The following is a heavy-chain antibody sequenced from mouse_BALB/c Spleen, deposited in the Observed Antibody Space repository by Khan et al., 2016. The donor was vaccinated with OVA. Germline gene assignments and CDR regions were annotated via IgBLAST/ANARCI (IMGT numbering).Heavy chain of an antibody. D-gene: IGHD2-14*01. CDR1: GFSLTTYG. J-gene: IGHJ3*01. Sequence: QVQLKQSGPGLVRPSQTLSITCTVSGFSLTTYGVHWVRQSPGKGLEWLGVIRSAGKTDYNAAFISRLSITKDNSKSQVFFKMNSLQADDTVMYYCARNTYMYDSTYWGQGTLVTVSA. V-gene: IGHV2-2*01. CDR3: ARNTYMYDSTY. CDR2: IRSAGKT.